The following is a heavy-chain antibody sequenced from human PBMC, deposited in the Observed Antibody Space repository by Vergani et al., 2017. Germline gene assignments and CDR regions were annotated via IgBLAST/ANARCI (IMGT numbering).Heavy chain of an antibody. CDR2: ISGSGGST. V-gene: IGHV3-23*01. Sequence: EVQLLESGGGLVQPGGSLRLSCAASGFTFSSYAMSWVRQAPGKGLEWVSAISGSGGSTYYADSVKGRFTISRDNSKNTLYLQMNSLRAEDTAVYYCARDWAIYDSSGYLPYYYYGMDVWGQGTTVTVSS. CDR1: GFTFSSYA. CDR3: ARDWAIYDSSGYLPYYYYGMDV. J-gene: IGHJ6*02. D-gene: IGHD3-22*01.